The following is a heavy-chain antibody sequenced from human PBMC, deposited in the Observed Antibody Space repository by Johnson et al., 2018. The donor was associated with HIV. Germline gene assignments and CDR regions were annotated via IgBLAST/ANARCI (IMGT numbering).Heavy chain of an antibody. J-gene: IGHJ3*02. CDR2: LSYDGSNK. D-gene: IGHD2-15*01. CDR1: GFTFSSYP. CDR3: ARDDGGGGDAFDI. Sequence: QMLLVESGGGVVQPGRSLRLSCAASGFTFSSYPLHWVRQAPGKGLEWVAVLSYDGSNKFYTDSVKGRFSISRDNSKNTLYLQMNSLRAEDTAVYYCARDDGGGGDAFDIWGQGTMVTVSS. V-gene: IGHV3-30-3*01.